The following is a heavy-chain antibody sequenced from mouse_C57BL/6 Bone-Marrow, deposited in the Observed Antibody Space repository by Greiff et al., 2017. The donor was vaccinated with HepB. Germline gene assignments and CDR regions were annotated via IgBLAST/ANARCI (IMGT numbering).Heavy chain of an antibody. D-gene: IGHD1-1*01. Sequence: EVKVVESGGGLVKPGGSLKLSCAASGFTFSSYAMSWVRQTPEKRLEWVATISDGGSYTYYPDNVKGRFTISRDNAKNNLYLQMSHLKSEDTAMYYCARSPLITTVVPWYFDVWGTGTTVTVSS. J-gene: IGHJ1*03. V-gene: IGHV5-4*03. CDR2: ISDGGSYT. CDR1: GFTFSSYA. CDR3: ARSPLITTVVPWYFDV.